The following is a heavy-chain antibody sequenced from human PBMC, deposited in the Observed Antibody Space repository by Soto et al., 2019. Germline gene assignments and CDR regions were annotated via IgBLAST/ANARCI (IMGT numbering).Heavy chain of an antibody. CDR2: IYYSGRP. Sequence: QVQLQESGPGLVKPSQTLSLTCTVSGGSISSSGYYWSWIRQHPGKGLEWIGHIYYSGRPFYNPSLKSRVIISVYTSKNQCSLNLGSVTAADTAVYFCARGEAISAMTTTLDYWGQGTLVTVSS. D-gene: IGHD4-17*01. CDR1: GGSISSSGYY. CDR3: ARGEAISAMTTTLDY. J-gene: IGHJ4*02. V-gene: IGHV4-31*03.